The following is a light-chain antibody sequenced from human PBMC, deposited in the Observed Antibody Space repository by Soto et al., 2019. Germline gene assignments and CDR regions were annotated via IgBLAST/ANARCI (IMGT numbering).Light chain of an antibody. Sequence: DIQITHSASSLSASVGERVTITCRASQSISSYLNWYQQKPGKAPKLLIYAASSLQSGVPSRFSGSGSGTDFTLTISSLQPEDFATYYCQQSYSTPLTFGGGTKVDIK. CDR3: QQSYSTPLT. CDR2: AAS. J-gene: IGKJ4*01. CDR1: QSISSY. V-gene: IGKV1-39*01.